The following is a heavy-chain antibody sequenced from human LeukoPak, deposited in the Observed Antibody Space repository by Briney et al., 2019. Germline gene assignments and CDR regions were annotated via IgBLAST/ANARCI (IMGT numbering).Heavy chain of an antibody. CDR2: IYYSGSI. CDR1: GGSISSYY. V-gene: IGHV4-59*12. CDR3: ARSIYDYVWGSYRGFDY. J-gene: IGHJ4*02. Sequence: PSETLSLTCTVSGGSISSYYWSWIRQPPGKGLEWIGYIYYSGSINYNASLKSRVIISVDKSKNQFSLKLSSVTAADTAVYYCARSIYDYVWGSYRGFDYWGQGTLVTVSS. D-gene: IGHD3-16*02.